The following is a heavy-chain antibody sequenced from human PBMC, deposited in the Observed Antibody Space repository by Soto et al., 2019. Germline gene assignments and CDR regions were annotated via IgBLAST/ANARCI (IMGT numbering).Heavy chain of an antibody. V-gene: IGHV3-53*01. J-gene: IGHJ2*01. CDR3: ARGGSSGWHWYFDL. CDR2: IYSGGST. D-gene: IGHD6-19*01. CDR1: GFTVSSNY. Sequence: EVQLVESGGGLIQPGGSLRLSCAASGFTVSSNYMSWVRQAPGKGLEWVSVIYSGGSTYYADSVKGRFTISRDNSKNTLYLQMNSLRAEDTPVYYCARGGSSGWHWYFDLWGRGTLVTVSS.